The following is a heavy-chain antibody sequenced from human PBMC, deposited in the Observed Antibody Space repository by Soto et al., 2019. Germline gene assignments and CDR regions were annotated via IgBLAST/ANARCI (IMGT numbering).Heavy chain of an antibody. J-gene: IGHJ3*02. CDR1: GFTFSTYG. CDR2: ITYDGRNK. Sequence: QVQLVESGGGVVQPGRSLRLSCAASGFTFSTYGMHWVRQAPGKGLEWVGVITYDGRNKFYADSVKGRFTIYRENSKNTLYLQMNSLRVEDAAVYYCAKDWRESLTGDAFDNWGQGTMVTVSS. D-gene: IGHD3-10*01. CDR3: AKDWRESLTGDAFDN. V-gene: IGHV3-30*18.